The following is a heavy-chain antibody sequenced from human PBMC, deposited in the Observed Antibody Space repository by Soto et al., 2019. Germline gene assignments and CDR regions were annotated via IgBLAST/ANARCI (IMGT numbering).Heavy chain of an antibody. V-gene: IGHV3-30-3*01. Sequence: GGSLRLSCAASGFTFSNYDMHWVRQAPGKRLDWVAVILRDGTDKYYADSVKGRFIISRDNAKNSLYLQMNSLRAEDTAVYYCALGLPPYCSGGRCYSGPFDYWGQGTLVTVSS. D-gene: IGHD2-15*01. J-gene: IGHJ4*02. CDR2: ILRDGTDK. CDR3: ALGLPPYCSGGRCYSGPFDY. CDR1: GFTFSNYD.